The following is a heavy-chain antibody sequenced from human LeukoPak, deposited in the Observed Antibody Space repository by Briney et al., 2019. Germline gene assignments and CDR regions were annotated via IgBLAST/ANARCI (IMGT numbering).Heavy chain of an antibody. J-gene: IGHJ4*02. CDR2: INWNGGST. CDR3: AREGDLDFDY. V-gene: IGHV3-20*04. CDR1: GFTFSSYW. Sequence: GGSLRLSCAASGFTFSSYWMSWVRQAPGKGLEWVSGINWNGGSTGYADSVKGRFTVSRDNAKNSLYLQMNSLRVEDTAVYYCAREGDLDFDYWGQGTLVTVSS. D-gene: IGHD2-21*02.